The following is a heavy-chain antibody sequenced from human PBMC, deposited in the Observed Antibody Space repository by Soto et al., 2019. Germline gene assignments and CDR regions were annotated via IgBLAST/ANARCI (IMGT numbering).Heavy chain of an antibody. Sequence: SETLSLTCTVSGGSISSYYWSWIRQPPGKGLEWIGYIYYSGSTNYNPSLKSRVTISVDTSKNQFSLKLSSVTAADTAVYYCARQESYSGYDPFDYWGQGTRVTVSS. V-gene: IGHV4-59*08. D-gene: IGHD5-12*01. J-gene: IGHJ4*02. CDR3: ARQESYSGYDPFDY. CDR1: GGSISSYY. CDR2: IYYSGST.